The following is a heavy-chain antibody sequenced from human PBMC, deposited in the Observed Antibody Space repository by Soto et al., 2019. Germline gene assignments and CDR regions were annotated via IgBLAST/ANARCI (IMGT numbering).Heavy chain of an antibody. CDR3: ARPTGTNYYWKYYFDY. Sequence: GGSLRLSCATSGFTFGSFAMTWVRQAPGKGLEWVSSISGSGENTYYADSVKGRFTISRDSSKNTLYLQMNSLRPEDTAVYYCARPTGTNYYWKYYFDYWGPGSLVTVSS. J-gene: IGHJ4*02. CDR2: ISGSGENT. CDR1: GFTFGSFA. V-gene: IGHV3-23*01. D-gene: IGHD1-1*01.